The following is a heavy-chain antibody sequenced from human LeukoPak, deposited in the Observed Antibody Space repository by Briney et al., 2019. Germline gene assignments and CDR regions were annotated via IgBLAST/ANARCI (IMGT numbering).Heavy chain of an antibody. J-gene: IGHJ4*02. CDR3: AKDKIPDGQWDIDY. Sequence: GGSLRLSCAASGFTFSTFTMNWVRQAPGKGLEWVSAIVSNGDIYYADSVKGRFTISRDNSRGTLYLQINGLRADDTAVYYCAKDKIPDGQWDIDYWGLGTPVTVFS. CDR1: GFTFSTFT. V-gene: IGHV3-23*01. CDR2: IVSNGDI. D-gene: IGHD1-26*01.